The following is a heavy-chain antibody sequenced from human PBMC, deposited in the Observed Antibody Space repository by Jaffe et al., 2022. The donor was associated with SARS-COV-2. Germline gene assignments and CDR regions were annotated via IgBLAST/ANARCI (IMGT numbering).Heavy chain of an antibody. Sequence: QVQLVESGGGVVQPGRSLRLSCAASGFTFSSYGMHWVRQAPGKGLEWVAVIWYDGSKKYYADSVKGRFTISRDNSKNTVDLQMNSLRAEDTAVYYCARGASSSSLDYWGQGTLVTVSS. CDR2: IWYDGSKK. V-gene: IGHV3-33*01. D-gene: IGHD6-6*01. J-gene: IGHJ4*02. CDR3: ARGASSSSLDY. CDR1: GFTFSSYG.